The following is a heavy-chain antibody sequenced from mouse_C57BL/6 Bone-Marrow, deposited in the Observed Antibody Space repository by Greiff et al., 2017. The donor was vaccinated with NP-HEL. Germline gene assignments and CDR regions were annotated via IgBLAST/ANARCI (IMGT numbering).Heavy chain of an antibody. D-gene: IGHD2-3*01. V-gene: IGHV2-2*01. CDR1: GFSLTSYG. CDR3: ARNDDLWFAY. Sequence: QVQLKQSGPGLVQPSQSLSITCTVSGFSLTSYGVHWVRQSPGKGLEWLGVIWSGGSTDYNAAFISRLSISKDNSKSQVFFKMNSLQADDTAIYYCARNDDLWFAYWGQGTLVTVSA. J-gene: IGHJ3*01. CDR2: IWSGGST.